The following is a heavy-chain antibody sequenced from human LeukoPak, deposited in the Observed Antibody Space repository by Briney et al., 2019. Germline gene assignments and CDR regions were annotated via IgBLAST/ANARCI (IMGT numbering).Heavy chain of an antibody. CDR2: IKQDGSVK. CDR3: ASWEGSSWFDY. V-gene: IGHV3-7*01. CDR1: GFTFSTYW. D-gene: IGHD6-13*01. Sequence: GGSLRLSCAAPGFTFSTYWMSWVRQTPGKGLGWVANIKQDGSVKSYVDSVKGRFTISRDNAKNSLYLQMNSLRVEDTGVYYCASWEGSSWFDYWGQGTLVTVSS. J-gene: IGHJ4*02.